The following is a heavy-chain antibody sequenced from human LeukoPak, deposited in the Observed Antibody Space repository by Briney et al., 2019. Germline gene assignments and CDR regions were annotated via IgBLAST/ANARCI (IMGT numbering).Heavy chain of an antibody. CDR3: ARTLGHPNDY. CDR2: ISTYNGNT. J-gene: IGHJ4*02. D-gene: IGHD3-16*01. CDR1: GYTFTSYC. V-gene: IGHV1-18*04. Sequence: ASVKVSCKASGYTFTSYCMRWVRQAPGQGLEWMGWISTYNGNTNYAQKLQGRVTLTTETSTSTAYMELRSLRSDDTAVYYCARTLGHPNDYWGQGTLVTVSA.